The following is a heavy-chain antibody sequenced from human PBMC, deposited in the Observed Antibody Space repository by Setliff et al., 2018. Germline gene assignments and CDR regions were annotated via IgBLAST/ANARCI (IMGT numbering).Heavy chain of an antibody. J-gene: IGHJ5*02. V-gene: IGHV3-7*03. CDR2: IKQDGNEK. D-gene: IGHD4-17*01. CDR3: AKDYPATSGDYYWFDP. CDR1: GFTFSSDP. Sequence: GSLRLSCAASGFTFSSDPMNWVRQAPGKGLEWVANIKQDGNEKYYVDSVKGRFTISRDNSKNTLYLQMNNLRAKDAAVYYCAKDYPATSGDYYWFDPWGQGTLVTVSS.